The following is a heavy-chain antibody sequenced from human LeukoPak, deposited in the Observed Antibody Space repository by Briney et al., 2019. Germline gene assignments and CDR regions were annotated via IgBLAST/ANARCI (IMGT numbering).Heavy chain of an antibody. CDR1: GFTFSSYA. CDR2: ISYDGSNK. Sequence: GGSLRLSCAASGFTFSSYAMHWVRQAPGKGLEWVAVISYDGSNKYYADSVKGRFTISRDNSKNTLYLQMNSLRAEDTAVYYCARSSLPGPTTYYMDVWGKGTTVTVSS. CDR3: ARSSLPGPTTYYMDV. D-gene: IGHD1-1*01. J-gene: IGHJ6*03. V-gene: IGHV3-30-3*01.